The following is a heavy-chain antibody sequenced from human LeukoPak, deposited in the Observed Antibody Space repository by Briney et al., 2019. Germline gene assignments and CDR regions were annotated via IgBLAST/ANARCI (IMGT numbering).Heavy chain of an antibody. Sequence: GSLRLSCAASGFPVNKYEMHWVRQAPGKGLEWVSYIDAGATSTNYADSVWGRFTLSRDNAQNSVYLQMNSLRDEDTAVYYCVRGRLLRSTKYFDYWGQGALVTVSS. J-gene: IGHJ4*02. CDR3: VRGRLLRSTKYFDY. CDR2: IDAGATST. D-gene: IGHD2-21*02. V-gene: IGHV3-48*03. CDR1: GFPVNKYE.